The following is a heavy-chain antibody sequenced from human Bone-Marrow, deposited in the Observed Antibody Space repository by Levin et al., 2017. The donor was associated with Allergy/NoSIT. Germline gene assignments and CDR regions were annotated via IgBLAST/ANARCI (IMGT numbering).Heavy chain of an antibody. Sequence: SQTLSLTCTVSGVSISSGAYYWSWIRQHPGKGLEWIGHIYYSGSTDYNPSLKSRVIISGDTSKNQFFLKLSSVTAADTAVYYCARDRGRQGYFDYWGQGSLVTVSS. CDR1: GVSISSGAYY. D-gene: IGHD1-26*01. CDR3: ARDRGRQGYFDY. J-gene: IGHJ4*02. V-gene: IGHV4-31*03. CDR2: IYYSGST.